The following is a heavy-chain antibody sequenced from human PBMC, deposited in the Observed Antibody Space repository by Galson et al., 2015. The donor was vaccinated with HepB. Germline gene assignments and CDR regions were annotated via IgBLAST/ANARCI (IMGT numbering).Heavy chain of an antibody. Sequence: SVKVSCKASGGTFSSYAISWVRQAPGQGLEWMGGIIPIFGTANYAQKFQGRVTITADESTSTAYMELSSLRSEDTAVYYCARGDEYSSSSTDLRVKGWFDPWGQGTLVTVSS. CDR2: IIPIFGTA. V-gene: IGHV1-69*13. CDR3: ARGDEYSSSSTDLRVKGWFDP. D-gene: IGHD6-6*01. J-gene: IGHJ5*02. CDR1: GGTFSSYA.